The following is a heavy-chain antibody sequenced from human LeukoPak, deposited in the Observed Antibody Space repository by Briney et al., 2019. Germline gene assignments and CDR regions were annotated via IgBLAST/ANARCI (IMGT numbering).Heavy chain of an antibody. Sequence: SVTVSCTASGGTFSSCAISWVRQAPGQGREWMGGIIPIFGTANYAQKFQGRVTITADESTRPAYMELSSLRSEDTAVYYCARDRGGWIQLWSRNFAPFDYWGQGTLVTVSS. CDR3: ARDRGGWIQLWSRNFAPFDY. CDR1: GGTFSSCA. V-gene: IGHV1-69*13. D-gene: IGHD5-18*01. CDR2: IIPIFGTA. J-gene: IGHJ4*02.